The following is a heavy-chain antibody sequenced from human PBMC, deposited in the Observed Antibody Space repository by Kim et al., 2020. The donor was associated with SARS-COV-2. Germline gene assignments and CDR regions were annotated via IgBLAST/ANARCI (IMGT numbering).Heavy chain of an antibody. J-gene: IGHJ4*02. Sequence: GGSLRLSCAASGFTFSSYAMHWVRQAPGKGLEWVAVISYDGSNKYYADSVKGRFTISRDNSKNTLYLQMNSLRAEDTAVYYCARDLIVATISPRGVGGDYWGQGTLVTVSS. CDR2: ISYDGSNK. V-gene: IGHV3-30*04. D-gene: IGHD5-12*01. CDR3: ARDLIVATISPRGVGGDY. CDR1: GFTFSSYA.